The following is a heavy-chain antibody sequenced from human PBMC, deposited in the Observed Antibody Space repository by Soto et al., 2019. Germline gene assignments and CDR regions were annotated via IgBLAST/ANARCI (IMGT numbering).Heavy chain of an antibody. CDR2: IYHSGST. CDR3: AREHTFGGVIVFDY. V-gene: IGHV4-30-2*01. D-gene: IGHD3-16*02. Sequence: QLQLQESGSGLVKPSQTLSLTCAVSGGSISSGGYSWSWIRQPPGKGLEWIGYIYHSGSTYYNPSLKSRVPISVDRSKNQFSLKLSSVTAADTAVYYCAREHTFGGVIVFDYWGQGTLVTVSS. J-gene: IGHJ4*02. CDR1: GGSISSGGYS.